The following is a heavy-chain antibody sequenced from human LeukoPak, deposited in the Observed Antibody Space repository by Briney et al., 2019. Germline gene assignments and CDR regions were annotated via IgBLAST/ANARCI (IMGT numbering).Heavy chain of an antibody. CDR2: ISGSGGRP. Sequence: GGSLRLSCAASGITFSSCAMSWVRQAPGKGLEWVSAISGSGGRPYYADSVKGRFTISRDNSKNTLYLQMNSLRAEDTAVYYCARHPEPGYCSSTSCHESYFNYWGQGTLVTVSS. V-gene: IGHV3-23*01. J-gene: IGHJ4*02. D-gene: IGHD2-2*01. CDR3: ARHPEPGYCSSTSCHESYFNY. CDR1: GITFSSCA.